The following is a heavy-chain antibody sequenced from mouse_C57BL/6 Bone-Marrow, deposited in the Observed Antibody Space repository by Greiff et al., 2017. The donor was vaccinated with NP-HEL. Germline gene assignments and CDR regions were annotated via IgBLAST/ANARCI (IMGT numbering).Heavy chain of an antibody. CDR1: GYTFTSYW. CDR3: ARERSYYYGSSPLLGLDV. CDR2: IDPSDSET. J-gene: IGHJ1*03. V-gene: IGHV1-52*01. D-gene: IGHD1-1*01. Sequence: QVQLQQPGAELVRPGSSVKLSCKASGYTFTSYWMHWVKQRPIQGLEWIGNIDPSDSETHYNQKFKDKATLTVGKSSSTAYMQLSSLTSEDSAFYYCARERSYYYGSSPLLGLDVWGTGTTVTVSS.